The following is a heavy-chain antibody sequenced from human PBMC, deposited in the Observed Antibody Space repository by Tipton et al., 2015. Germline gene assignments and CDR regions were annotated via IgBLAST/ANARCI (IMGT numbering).Heavy chain of an antibody. CDR3: GRDRGRAGRSKGGIDY. Sequence: TLSPTCTVAGGSMNNFYWSWIRQPPGTGVEWIGYVDYSGSTNYNPSLKSRVTISVDTSKNQFSLMLRSMTAADTGVYYCGRDRGRAGRSKGGIDYWGQGTLVTVSS. CDR1: GGSMNNFY. CDR2: VDYSGST. D-gene: IGHD3-10*01. V-gene: IGHV4-59*01. J-gene: IGHJ4*02.